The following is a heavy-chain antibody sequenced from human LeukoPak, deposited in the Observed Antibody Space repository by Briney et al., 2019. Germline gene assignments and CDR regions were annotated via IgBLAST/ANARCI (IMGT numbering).Heavy chain of an antibody. J-gene: IGHJ4*02. CDR2: AFYSGGT. V-gene: IGHV4-59*01. CDR1: GGSIGSYH. Sequence: SETLSLTCTVSGGSIGSYHWNWIRQPPGKGLEWIGIAFYSGGTNYNPSLKSRVAISGDTSKNQFALKLSSVTAADTAVYYCATSFGGYVLDYWGQGALVIVSS. CDR3: ATSFGGYVLDY. D-gene: IGHD5-12*01.